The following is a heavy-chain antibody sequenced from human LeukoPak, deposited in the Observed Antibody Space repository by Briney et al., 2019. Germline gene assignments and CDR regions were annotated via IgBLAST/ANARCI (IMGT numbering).Heavy chain of an antibody. CDR2: MNPNSGNT. D-gene: IGHD2-15*01. Sequence: GASVKVSCKASGYTLTSYDINWVRQATGQGLEWMGWMNPNSGNTGYAQKFQGRVTMTRNTSISTAYMELSSLRSEDTAVYYCARECARRGGGSCYSGQGTLVTVSS. CDR1: GYTLTSYD. CDR3: ARECARRGGGSCY. V-gene: IGHV1-8*01. J-gene: IGHJ4*02.